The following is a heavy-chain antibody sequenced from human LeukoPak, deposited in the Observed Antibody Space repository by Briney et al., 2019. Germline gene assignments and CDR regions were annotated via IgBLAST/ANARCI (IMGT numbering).Heavy chain of an antibody. V-gene: IGHV3-23*01. CDR2: ISGGGGST. Sequence: GGSLRLSCAASAFTFTNHAMSWVRQAPGEGLEWVSAISGGGGSTYYANSVKGRFTISRDNSKNTLHLQMNSLRAEDTAVYYCAEVESSYCRIWGQGTLVTVSS. CDR3: AEVESSYCRI. D-gene: IGHD3-10*01. CDR1: AFTFTNHA. J-gene: IGHJ4*02.